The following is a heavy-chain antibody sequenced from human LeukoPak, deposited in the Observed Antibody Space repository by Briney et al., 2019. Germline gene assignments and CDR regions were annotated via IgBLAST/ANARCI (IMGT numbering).Heavy chain of an antibody. CDR1: GGSISSYY. J-gene: IGHJ4*02. Sequence: SETLSLTCTVSGGSISSYYWSSIRQPPGKGLEWIGYIYYSGSTNYKPSLTSRLTISVDTSKNQFCLKLISVTAAYTAVYYWARHFSSGYSSSWYGNYFDDWGQVTLVTVAS. CDR2: IYYSGST. CDR3: ARHFSSGYSSSWYGNYFDD. D-gene: IGHD6-13*01. V-gene: IGHV4-59*08.